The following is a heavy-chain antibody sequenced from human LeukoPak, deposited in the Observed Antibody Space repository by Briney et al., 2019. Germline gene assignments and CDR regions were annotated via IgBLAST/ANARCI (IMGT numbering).Heavy chain of an antibody. CDR2: INPNSGGT. V-gene: IGHV1-2*02. Sequence: ASVKVSCKASGYTFTGYYMHWVRQAPGQGLEWMGWINPNSGGTNYAQKFQGRVTMTRDTSISTAYMELSRLRSDDTAVYYCARVLTMVRGVIITGPDCWGRGRLVGVCS. CDR1: GYTFTGYY. CDR3: ARVLTMVRGVIITGPDC. J-gene: IGHJ4*02. D-gene: IGHD3-10*01.